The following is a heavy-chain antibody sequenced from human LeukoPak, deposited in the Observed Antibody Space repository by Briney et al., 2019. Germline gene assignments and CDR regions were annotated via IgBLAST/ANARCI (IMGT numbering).Heavy chain of an antibody. Sequence: GGSLRLSCAASGFTFSLYWMTWVRQSPGKGLEWVADINPDGSQKYSVDSVKGRFTISRDNAKNSLFLQMNSLRGDDTAVYYCGRQAAPDYWGQGILVTVSS. V-gene: IGHV3-7*01. CDR1: GFTFSLYW. J-gene: IGHJ4*02. CDR2: INPDGSQK. D-gene: IGHD2-15*01. CDR3: GRQAAPDY.